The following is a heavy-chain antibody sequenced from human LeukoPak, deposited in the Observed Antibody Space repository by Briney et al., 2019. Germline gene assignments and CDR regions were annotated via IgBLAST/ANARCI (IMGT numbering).Heavy chain of an antibody. J-gene: IGHJ4*02. CDR3: ARDGYSGYGPNIYFDY. V-gene: IGHV1-69*13. CDR2: IIPIFGTA. Sequence: ASVKVPCKASGGTFSSYAISWVRQAPGQGLEWMGGIIPIFGTANYAQKFQGRVTITADESTSTAYMELSSLRSEDTAVYYCARDGYSGYGPNIYFDYWGQGTLVTVSS. D-gene: IGHD5-12*01. CDR1: GGTFSSYA.